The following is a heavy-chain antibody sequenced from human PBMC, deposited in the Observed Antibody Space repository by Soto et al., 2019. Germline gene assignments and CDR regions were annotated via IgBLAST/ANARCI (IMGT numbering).Heavy chain of an antibody. D-gene: IGHD1-26*01. CDR1: GFIFSNYV. J-gene: IGHJ4*02. CDR2: ISDSGGTS. Sequence: EVQLVDSGGGLVQPGGSLRLSCAASGFIFSNYVMSWVRQAPGKGLEWVSSISDSGGTSYYADSVKGRFTISRDNSKNTLYLRMNSLRAEDTAIYYCAKRPRALLTFDYWGQGTQVPVSS. CDR3: AKRPRALLTFDY. V-gene: IGHV3-23*04.